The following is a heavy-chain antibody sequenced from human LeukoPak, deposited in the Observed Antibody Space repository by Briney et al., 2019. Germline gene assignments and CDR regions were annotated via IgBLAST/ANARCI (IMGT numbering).Heavy chain of an antibody. V-gene: IGHV4-59*01. CDR1: GGSISSYY. CDR2: IYYSGST. D-gene: IGHD6-13*01. CDR3: ARDIIARRSSSWYFADY. J-gene: IGHJ4*02. Sequence: SETLSLTCTVSGGSISSYYWSWIRQPPGKGLEWIGYIYYSGSTNYNPSLKSRVTISVDTSKNQFSLKLSSVTAADTAVYYCARDIIARRSSSWYFADYWGQGTLVTVSS.